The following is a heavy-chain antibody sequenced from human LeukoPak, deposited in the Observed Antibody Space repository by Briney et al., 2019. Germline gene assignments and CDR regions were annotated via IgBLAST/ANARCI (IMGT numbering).Heavy chain of an antibody. J-gene: IGHJ6*03. D-gene: IGHD2-15*01. V-gene: IGHV1-18*01. CDR1: GYTFTTYG. Sequence: ASVKVSCKASGYTFTTYGISWVRQAPGQGLEWMGWISAYNGNTNYAQKFQGRVTMTTETSTSTAYMELRSLRSDDTAVYYWGGGGGDCSGGYCYYPYFYMDVWGKGTTVTVSS. CDR2: ISAYNGNT. CDR3: GGGGGDCSGGYCYYPYFYMDV.